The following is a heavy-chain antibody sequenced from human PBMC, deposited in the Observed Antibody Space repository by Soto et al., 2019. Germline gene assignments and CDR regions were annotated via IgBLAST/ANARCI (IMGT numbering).Heavy chain of an antibody. CDR3: ARDLRGYSAPVLLY. J-gene: IGHJ4*02. CDR1: GYTFTSYG. D-gene: IGHD5-12*01. V-gene: IGHV1-18*01. Sequence: ASVKVSCKASGYTFTSYGISWVRRAPGQGLEWMGWISAYNGNTNYAQKLQGRVTMTTDTSTSTAYMELRSLRSDDTAVYYCARDLRGYSAPVLLYWGQGTLVTVSS. CDR2: ISAYNGNT.